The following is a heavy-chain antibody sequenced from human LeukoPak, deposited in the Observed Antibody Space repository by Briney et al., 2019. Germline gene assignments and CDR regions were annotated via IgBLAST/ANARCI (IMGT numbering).Heavy chain of an antibody. CDR1: GGSFSGYY. CDR2: INHSGST. D-gene: IGHD3-22*01. Sequence: PSETLSLTCAVYGGSFSGYYWSWIRQPPGKGLEWIGEINHSGSTNYNPSLKSRVTISVDTSKNQFSLKLSSVTAADTAVYYCATSRQYYYDSSGYHDWDQGTLVTVSS. CDR3: ATSRQYYYDSSGYHD. V-gene: IGHV4-34*01. J-gene: IGHJ4*02.